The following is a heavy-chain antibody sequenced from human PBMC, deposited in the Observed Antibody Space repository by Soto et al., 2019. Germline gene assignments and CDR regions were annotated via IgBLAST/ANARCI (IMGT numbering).Heavy chain of an antibody. D-gene: IGHD3-10*01. CDR3: ARDFFQVAYSYGSGSYYYYYGMDV. CDR1: GYTFTGYD. Sequence: ASVKVSCKASGYTFTGYDMHWVRQAPGQGLEWMGWINPNSGGTNYAQKFQGWVTMTRDTSISTAYMELSRLRSDDTAVYYCARDFFQVAYSYGSGSYYYYYGMDVWGQGTTVTVSS. CDR2: INPNSGGT. V-gene: IGHV1-2*04. J-gene: IGHJ6*02.